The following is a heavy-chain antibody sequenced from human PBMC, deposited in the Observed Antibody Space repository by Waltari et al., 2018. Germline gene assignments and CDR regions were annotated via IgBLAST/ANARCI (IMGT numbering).Heavy chain of an antibody. CDR2: ISGSGSSI. CDR3: AKGGNGGATGYYWYYGLDV. CDR1: GFTFTNYA. J-gene: IGHJ6*02. D-gene: IGHD2-21*01. Sequence: EEQLLESGGGLVQPGQSVRRSCAASGFTFTNYAMSWVREAPGKGLEWVSVISGSGSSIYYGDSVKGRFTISRDSSKSTLYLQMNNLRAEDTAVYFCAKGGNGGATGYYWYYGLDVWGQGTTVTVSS. V-gene: IGHV3-23*01.